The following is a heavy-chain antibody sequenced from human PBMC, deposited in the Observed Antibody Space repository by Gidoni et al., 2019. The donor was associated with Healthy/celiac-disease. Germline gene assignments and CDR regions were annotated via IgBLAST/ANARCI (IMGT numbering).Heavy chain of an antibody. CDR2: NYYSGRT. CDR1: GGSISSSSYY. D-gene: IGHD2-15*01. J-gene: IGHJ1*01. Sequence: QLQLQESRPGLVQPSEHLSLTCTVSGGSISSSSYYWGWFRQPPGKGLEWIGSNYYSGRTYYNPANKSRVTISVETSKSQFSMKLSSVTAADTAVYYCAIEGVVFRYFQHWGQGTLVTVSS. CDR3: AIEGVVFRYFQH. V-gene: IGHV4-39*02.